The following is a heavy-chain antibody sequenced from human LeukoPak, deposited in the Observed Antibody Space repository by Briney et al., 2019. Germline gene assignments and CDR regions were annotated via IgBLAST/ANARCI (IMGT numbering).Heavy chain of an antibody. CDR3: ARPLRTTGWFDP. CDR2: IYYSGST. D-gene: IGHD4-11*01. Sequence: SETLSLICTVSGGSISSHYWSWIRQPPGKGLEWIGYIYYSGSTNYNPSLKSRVTISVDTSKNQFSLKLSSVTAADTAVYYCARPLRTTGWFDPWGQGTPVTVSS. J-gene: IGHJ5*02. V-gene: IGHV4-59*11. CDR1: GGSISSHY.